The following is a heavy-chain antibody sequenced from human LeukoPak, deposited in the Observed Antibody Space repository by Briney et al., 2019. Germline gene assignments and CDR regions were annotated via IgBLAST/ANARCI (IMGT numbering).Heavy chain of an antibody. CDR2: ISSSSSYI. CDR3: ARDRGSWGPWAFDY. J-gene: IGHJ4*02. Sequence: PGGSLRLSCAASGFTFSSYSMNWVRQAPGKGLEWVSSISSSSSYIYYADSVKGRFTISRDNAKNSLYLQMNSLRAEDTAVYYCARDRGSWGPWAFDYWGQGTLVTVSS. CDR1: GFTFSSYS. V-gene: IGHV3-21*01. D-gene: IGHD6-13*01.